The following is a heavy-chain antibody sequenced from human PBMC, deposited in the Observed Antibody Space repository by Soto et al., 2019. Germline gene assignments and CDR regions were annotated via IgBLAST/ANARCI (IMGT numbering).Heavy chain of an antibody. CDR2: IIPIFGTA. Sequence: VQLVESGGGLVQPGGSLRLSCAASGFTFSSYAISWVRQAPGQGLEWMGGIIPIFGTANYAQKFQGRVTITADESTSTAYMELSSLRSEDTAVYYCARGDPYCTNGVCQYWYFDLWGRGTLVTVSS. CDR1: GFTFSSYA. D-gene: IGHD2-8*01. V-gene: IGHV1-69*01. CDR3: ARGDPYCTNGVCQYWYFDL. J-gene: IGHJ2*01.